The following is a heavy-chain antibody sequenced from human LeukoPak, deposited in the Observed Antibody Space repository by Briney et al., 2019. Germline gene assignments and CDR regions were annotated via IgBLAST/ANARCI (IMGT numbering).Heavy chain of an antibody. D-gene: IGHD3-3*02. CDR2: IYYSGST. J-gene: IGHJ4*02. CDR3: ARVRPTLTFLEWFANHYYFDY. V-gene: IGHV4-31*03. Sequence: PSQTLSLTCTVSGGSISSGGYSWSWIRQHPGKGLEWIGYIYYSGSTYYNPPLKSRVTISVDTSKNQFSLKLSSVTAADTAVYYCARVRPTLTFLEWFANHYYFDYWGQGTLVTVSS. CDR1: GGSISSGGYS.